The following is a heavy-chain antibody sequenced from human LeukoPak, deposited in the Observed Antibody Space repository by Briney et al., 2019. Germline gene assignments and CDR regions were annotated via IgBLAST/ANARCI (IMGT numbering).Heavy chain of an antibody. Sequence: GWSLRLSCAACVFTFSTYAMHWVLRAPGTRQGGGAAISYDGRNKNYPHSVKRRFTISRDNPKNKLYLQMNSLRAEDAAVYYCARGVRMAVAGYIDYWGQGTLVTVSS. V-gene: IGHV3-30*04. CDR2: ISYDGRNK. CDR1: VFTFSTYA. D-gene: IGHD6-19*01. J-gene: IGHJ4*02. CDR3: ARGVRMAVAGYIDY.